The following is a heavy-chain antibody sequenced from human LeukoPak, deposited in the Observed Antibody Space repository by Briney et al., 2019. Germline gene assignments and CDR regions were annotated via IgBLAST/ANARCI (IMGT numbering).Heavy chain of an antibody. J-gene: IGHJ6*02. CDR1: GFTFSSYA. D-gene: IGHD3-10*01. Sequence: GRSLRLSCAASGFTFSSYAMHWVRQAPGKGLEWVAVISYDGSNKYYADSVKGRFAISRDNSKNTLYLQMNSLRAEDTAVYYCARDFRSQFYYYGMDVWGQGTTVTVSS. CDR3: ARDFRSQFYYYGMDV. V-gene: IGHV3-30*09. CDR2: ISYDGSNK.